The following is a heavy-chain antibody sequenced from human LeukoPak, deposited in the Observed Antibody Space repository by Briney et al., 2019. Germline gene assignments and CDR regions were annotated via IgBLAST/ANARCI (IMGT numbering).Heavy chain of an antibody. CDR3: ARAQGYYDSSGYSLFDY. D-gene: IGHD3-22*01. J-gene: IGHJ4*02. CDR1: GGTFSSYA. Sequence: GASVKVSCKASGGTFSSYAISWVRQAPGQGLEWMGGIIPIFGTANYAQKFQGRVTITADESTSTAYMELSSLRSEDTAVYYCARAQGYYDSSGYSLFDYWGQGTLVTVSS. V-gene: IGHV1-69*13. CDR2: IIPIFGTA.